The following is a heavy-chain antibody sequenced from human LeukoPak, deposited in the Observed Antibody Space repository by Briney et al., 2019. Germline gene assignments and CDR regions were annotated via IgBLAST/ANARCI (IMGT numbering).Heavy chain of an antibody. CDR2: ITGSGGNT. CDR3: AKGLHAYNAFEI. V-gene: IGHV3-23*01. CDR1: GFTFSSYA. J-gene: IGHJ3*02. Sequence: RTGGSLRLSCAASGFTFSSYAMSWVRQAPGKGLEWVSTITGSGGNTYYADSVKGRFTISRDNSKNTLYLQMNSLRAEDTAVYYCAKGLHAYNAFEIWGQGTMVTVSS. D-gene: IGHD3-16*01.